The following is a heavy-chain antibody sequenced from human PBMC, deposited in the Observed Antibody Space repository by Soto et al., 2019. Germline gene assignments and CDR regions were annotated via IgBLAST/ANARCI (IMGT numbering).Heavy chain of an antibody. Sequence: HVQLVQSGTEVKKPGASVRVSCMVSGYPFTTYYIHWVRQAPGQGLEWMGWIDPRSGGTVYEQKFQGRVPMTRDTSISTVYMDLSGLTSDDPALYYCATDDSGIFPSWGQGSLVAVSS. D-gene: IGHD1-26*01. V-gene: IGHV1-2*02. CDR3: ATDDSGIFPS. CDR2: IDPRSGGT. J-gene: IGHJ5*02. CDR1: GYPFTTYY.